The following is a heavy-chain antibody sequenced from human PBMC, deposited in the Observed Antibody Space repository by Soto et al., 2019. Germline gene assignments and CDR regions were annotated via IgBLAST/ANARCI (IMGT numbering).Heavy chain of an antibody. D-gene: IGHD5-18*01. CDR3: TRQPQRYTAMDNWFDP. CDR1: GFTFGDYA. Sequence: PEGSLRLSCTASGFTFGDYAMSWFRQAPGKGLEWVGFIRSKAYGGTTEYAASVKGRFTISRDDSKSIAYLQMNSLKTEDTAAYHCTRQPQRYTAMDNWFDPWGQGTLVTVSS. V-gene: IGHV3-49*03. CDR2: IRSKAYGGTT. J-gene: IGHJ5*01.